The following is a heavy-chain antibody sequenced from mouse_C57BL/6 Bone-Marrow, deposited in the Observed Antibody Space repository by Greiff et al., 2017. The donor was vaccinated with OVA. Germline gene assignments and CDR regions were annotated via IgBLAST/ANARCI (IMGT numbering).Heavy chain of an antibody. J-gene: IGHJ4*01. CDR3: ARDLLITTVMDY. V-gene: IGHV3-6*01. Sequence: EVHLVESGPGLVKPSQSLSLTCSVTGYSITSGYYWNWIRQFPGNKLEWMGYISYDGSNNYNPSLKNRISITRDTSKNQFFLKLNSVTTEDTATYYCARDLLITTVMDYWGQGTSVTVSS. CDR2: ISYDGSN. CDR1: GYSITSGYY. D-gene: IGHD1-1*01.